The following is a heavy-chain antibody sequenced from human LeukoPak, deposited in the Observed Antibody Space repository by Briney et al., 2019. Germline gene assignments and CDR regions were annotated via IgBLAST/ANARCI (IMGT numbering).Heavy chain of an antibody. Sequence: GASVKVSCKASGYTFNRYGISWVRQAPGQGHEWMGWISTSNGDTNYAQRLQGRVTMPIDTSTSTVYMELRSLRSEDTAVYYCARSLGYYGSGIYPGRYYYYYYGLDVGGQGTTVTVFS. CDR3: ARSLGYYGSGIYPGRYYYYYYGLDV. D-gene: IGHD3-10*01. CDR2: ISTSNGDT. V-gene: IGHV1-18*04. J-gene: IGHJ6*02. CDR1: GYTFNRYG.